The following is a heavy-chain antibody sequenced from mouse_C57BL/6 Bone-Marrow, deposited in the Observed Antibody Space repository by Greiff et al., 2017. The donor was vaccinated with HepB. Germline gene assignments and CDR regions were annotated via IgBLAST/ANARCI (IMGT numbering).Heavy chain of an antibody. CDR1: GYTFTSYT. CDR3: ASMSSGLC. CDR2: INPSSGYT. D-gene: IGHD3-2*02. V-gene: IGHV1-4*01. Sequence: VKLVESGAELARPGASVKMSCKASGYTFTSYTMHWVKQRPGQGLEWIGYINPSSGYTKYNQKFKDKATLTADKSSSTAYMQLSSLTSEDSAVYYCASMSSGLCWGQGTTLTVSS. J-gene: IGHJ2*01.